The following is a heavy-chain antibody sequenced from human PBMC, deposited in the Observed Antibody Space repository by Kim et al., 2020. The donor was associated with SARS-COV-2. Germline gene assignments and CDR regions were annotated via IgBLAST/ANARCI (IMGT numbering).Heavy chain of an antibody. V-gene: IGHV4-34*01. CDR2: INHSGST. J-gene: IGHJ6*01. D-gene: IGHD2-2*01. Sequence: SETLSLTCAVYGGSFSGYYWSWIRQPPGKGLEWIGEINHSGSTNYNPSLKSRVTISVDTSKNQFSLKLSSVTAADTAVYYCARGPLGYCSSTSCYPYYY. CDR1: GGSFSGYY. CDR3: ARGPLGYCSSTSCYPYYY.